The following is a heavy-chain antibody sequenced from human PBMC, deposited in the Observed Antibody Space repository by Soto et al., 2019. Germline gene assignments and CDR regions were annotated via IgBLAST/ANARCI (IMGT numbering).Heavy chain of an antibody. V-gene: IGHV1-2*02. CDR3: ARDETTYYDFWSGYGAIDY. D-gene: IGHD3-3*01. CDR2: ITPNSGGT. CDR1: GYTFTGYY. J-gene: IGHJ4*02. Sequence: GASVKVSCKASGYTFTGYYMHWVRQAPGQGLEWMGWITPNSGGTNYAQKLQGRVTMTTDTSTSTAYMELRSLRSDDTAVYYCARDETTYYDFWSGYGAIDYWGQGTLVTVSS.